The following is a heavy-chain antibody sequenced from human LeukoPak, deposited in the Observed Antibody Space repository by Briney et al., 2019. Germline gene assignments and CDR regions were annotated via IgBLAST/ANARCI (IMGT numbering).Heavy chain of an antibody. J-gene: IGHJ1*01. Sequence: GGSLRLSCAASGFTFSSYAMHWARQAPGKGLEWVAVISYDGSNKYYADSVKGRFTISRDNSKNTLYLQMNSLRAEDTAVYYCAREYYYDSSGYPGHFQHWGQGTLVTVSS. CDR3: AREYYYDSSGYPGHFQH. CDR1: GFTFSSYA. CDR2: ISYDGSNK. D-gene: IGHD3-22*01. V-gene: IGHV3-30-3*01.